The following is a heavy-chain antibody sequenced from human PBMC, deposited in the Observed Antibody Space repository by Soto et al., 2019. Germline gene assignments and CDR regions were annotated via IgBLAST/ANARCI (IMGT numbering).Heavy chain of an antibody. D-gene: IGHD6-19*01. V-gene: IGHV1-18*01. J-gene: IGHJ6*02. CDR1: GYTFTSYG. CDR3: ARGLQGAVAGTSYYYYYGMDV. CDR2: ISAYNGNT. Sequence: ASVKVSCKASGYTFTSYGISWVRQAPGQGLEWMGWISAYNGNTNYAQKLQGRATMTTDTSTSTAYMELRSLRSDDTAVYYCARGLQGAVAGTSYYYYYGMDVWGQGTTVTVSS.